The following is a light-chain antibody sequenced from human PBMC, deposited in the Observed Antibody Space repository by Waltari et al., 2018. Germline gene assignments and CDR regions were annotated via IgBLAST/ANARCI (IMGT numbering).Light chain of an antibody. CDR1: QSIDIY. J-gene: IGKJ1*01. Sequence: DIQMTQSPSSLSASVGDRVTITCRTSQSIDIYLHWYQQKAGKAPRLLIYAATHLQNGVPSRFSGSGSETDLTLTISSLQPEDFATYYCQQSYSTRWTFGQGTVVELK. CDR2: AAT. CDR3: QQSYSTRWT. V-gene: IGKV1-39*01.